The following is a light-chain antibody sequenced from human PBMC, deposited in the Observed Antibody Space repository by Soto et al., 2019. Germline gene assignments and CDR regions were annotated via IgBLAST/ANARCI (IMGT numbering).Light chain of an antibody. J-gene: IGKJ2*01. CDR3: QHFDSPPYA. CDR2: AAS. V-gene: IGKV3-20*01. CDR1: QSLTSSS. Sequence: EIVLTQSPGTLSLSPGERVTLSCRASQSLTSSSVVWYQQKPGRAPRLLIYAASTGATGIPDRFSGSGSGTDFTLPISRLEPEDFAVYFCQHFDSPPYAFGQGTKLEIK.